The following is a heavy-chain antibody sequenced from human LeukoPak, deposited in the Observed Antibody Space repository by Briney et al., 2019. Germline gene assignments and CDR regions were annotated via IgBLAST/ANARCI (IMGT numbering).Heavy chain of an antibody. Sequence: PSETLSLTCTVSGGSISSYYWSWIRQPPGKGLEWIGYIYYSGSTNYNPPLKSRVTISVDTSKNQFSLKLSSVTAADTAVYYCARHRRDSSSWPNWFDPWGQGTLVTVSS. CDR1: GGSISSYY. J-gene: IGHJ5*02. CDR2: IYYSGST. D-gene: IGHD6-13*01. V-gene: IGHV4-59*08. CDR3: ARHRRDSSSWPNWFDP.